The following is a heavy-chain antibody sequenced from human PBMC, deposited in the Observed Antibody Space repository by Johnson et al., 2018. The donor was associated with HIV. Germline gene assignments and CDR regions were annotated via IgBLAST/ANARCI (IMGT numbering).Heavy chain of an antibody. CDR1: GFTFSSYA. CDR2: ISYDGRNK. J-gene: IGHJ3*02. CDR3: ARYSYYGSSGSHAFDI. Sequence: VQLVESGGGLVKPGGSLRLSCAASGFTFSSYAMHWVRQAPGKGLEWVAVISYDGRNKYYADSVKGRFTISRDNSKNTLYLQMNSLRAEYTAWYYCARYSYYGSSGSHAFDIWGQGTMVTVSS. V-gene: IGHV3-30*14. D-gene: IGHD3-22*01.